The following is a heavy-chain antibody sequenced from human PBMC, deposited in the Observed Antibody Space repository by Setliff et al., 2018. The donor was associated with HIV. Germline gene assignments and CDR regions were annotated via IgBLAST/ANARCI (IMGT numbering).Heavy chain of an antibody. CDR1: GGSISSSSYY. CDR3: ARGVAAAGL. Sequence: SETLSLTCTVSGGSISSSSYYWAWIRQPPGKGLEWIWNIFYSGHTFYNPSLRSRVTISVDTSKNQFSLKLSSVTAADTALYYCARGVAAAGLWGQGTLVTVSS. D-gene: IGHD6-13*01. V-gene: IGHV4-39*07. CDR2: IFYSGHT. J-gene: IGHJ4*02.